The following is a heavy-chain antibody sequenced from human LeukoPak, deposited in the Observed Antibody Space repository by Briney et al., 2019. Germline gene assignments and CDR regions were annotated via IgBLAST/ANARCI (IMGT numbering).Heavy chain of an antibody. CDR2: ITSNGNST. D-gene: IGHD4-17*01. V-gene: IGHV3-64*01. J-gene: IGHJ4*02. Sequence: TGGSLRLSCAASGFTFSNYAMHWVRQAPGKGLECISSITSNGNSTYYANSVKGRLTISRDNSKNTLYLQMGSLRGEDMAVYYCARSRYGEHMDYWGQGTLVTVSS. CDR3: ARSRYGEHMDY. CDR1: GFTFSNYA.